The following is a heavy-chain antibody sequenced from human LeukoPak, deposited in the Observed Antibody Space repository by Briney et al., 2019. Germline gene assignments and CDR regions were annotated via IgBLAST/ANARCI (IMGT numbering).Heavy chain of an antibody. J-gene: IGHJ4*02. CDR3: TTVGQVHGYCIGPSCHAGY. V-gene: IGHV3-15*01. Sequence: WGSLRLSCAASGFTFINAWMTWVRQAPRKGLEWVGHIKCKTDGETTEYAAPVKGRFTISRDDSKNTVYLQMNSLKTEDTAVYYCTTVGQVHGYCIGPSCHAGYWGQGTLVTVSS. D-gene: IGHD2-2*01. CDR2: IKCKTDGETT. CDR1: GFTFINAW.